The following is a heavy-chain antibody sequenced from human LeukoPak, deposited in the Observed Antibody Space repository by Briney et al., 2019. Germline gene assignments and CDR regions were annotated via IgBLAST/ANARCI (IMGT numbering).Heavy chain of an antibody. J-gene: IGHJ4*02. CDR3: ARGILWFGESLIDY. CDR1: GFTVSSNY. Sequence: GGSLRLSCAASGFTVSSNYMSWVRQAPGKGLEWVSVIYSGGSTYYADSVKGRFTISRDNSKNTLYLQMNSLRAEDTAVYYCARGILWFGESLIDYWGQGTLVTVSS. V-gene: IGHV3-66*01. D-gene: IGHD3-10*01. CDR2: IYSGGST.